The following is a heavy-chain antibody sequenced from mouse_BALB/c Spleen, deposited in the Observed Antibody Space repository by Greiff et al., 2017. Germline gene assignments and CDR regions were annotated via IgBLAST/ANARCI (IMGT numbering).Heavy chain of an antibody. CDR2: ISSGSSTI. J-gene: IGHJ2*01. CDR3: APSQFDY. CDR1: GFTFSSFG. V-gene: IGHV5-17*02. Sequence: EVHLVESGGGLVQPGGSRKLSCAASGFTFSSFGMHWVRQAPEKGLEWVAHISSGSSTIYYADTVKGRFTISRDNPKNTLFLQMTSLRSEDTAMYYCAPSQFDYWGQGTTLTVSS.